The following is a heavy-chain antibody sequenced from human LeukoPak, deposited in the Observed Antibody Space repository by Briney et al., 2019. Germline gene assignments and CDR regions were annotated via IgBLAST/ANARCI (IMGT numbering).Heavy chain of an antibody. J-gene: IGHJ4*02. D-gene: IGHD5-12*01. CDR3: ARGLRVATDYFDY. CDR2: IYYSGST. CDR1: GGSISSGDYY. Sequence: SQTLSLTCTVSGGSISSGDYYWSWIRQPPGKGLEWIGYIYYSGSTYYNPSLKSRVTISVDTSKNQFSLKLSSVTAADTAVYYCARGLRVATDYFDYWGQGTLVTVSS. V-gene: IGHV4-30-4*08.